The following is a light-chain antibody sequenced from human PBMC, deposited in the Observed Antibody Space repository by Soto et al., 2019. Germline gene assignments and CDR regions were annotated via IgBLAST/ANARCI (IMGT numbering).Light chain of an antibody. CDR2: GAS. CDR3: QQYGNSPYT. CDR1: QSVSSSY. J-gene: IGKJ2*01. Sequence: EIVLTQSPGTLSLSPGERATLSCRASQSVSSSYLAWYPQKPGQTPRLLIYGASSRSTGIPDRFSGSGAGTDFTLTSSRLDTEDFALYYCQQYGNSPYTFGQGTTLQIK. V-gene: IGKV3-20*01.